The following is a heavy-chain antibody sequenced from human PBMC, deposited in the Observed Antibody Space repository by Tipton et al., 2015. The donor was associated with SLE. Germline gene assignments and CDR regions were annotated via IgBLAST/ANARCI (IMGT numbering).Heavy chain of an antibody. Sequence: TLSLTCSVSGGSISSGVYLWTWIRQYPGKGLEWIGYIYYSGSTYYNPSLKSRVTMSVDTSKNQFSLKLSSVTAADTAVYYCARVRWELPPNDALDIWGQGTMVTVSS. CDR1: GGSISSGVYL. V-gene: IGHV4-31*03. CDR2: IYYSGST. D-gene: IGHD2-15*01. CDR3: ARVRWELPPNDALDI. J-gene: IGHJ3*02.